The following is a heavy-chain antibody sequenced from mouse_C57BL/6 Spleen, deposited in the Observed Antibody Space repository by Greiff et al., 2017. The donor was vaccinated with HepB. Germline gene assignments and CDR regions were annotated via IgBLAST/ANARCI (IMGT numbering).Heavy chain of an antibody. V-gene: IGHV1-82*01. D-gene: IGHD2-2*01. J-gene: IGHJ3*01. CDR2: IYPGDGDT. Sequence: VQLQQSGPELVKPGASVKISCKASGYAFSSSWMNWVKQRPGKGLEWIGRIYPGDGDTNYNGKFKGKATLTADKSSSTAYMQLSSLTSEDSAVYFCARDAYGYDPASFAYWGQGTLVTVSA. CDR1: GYAFSSSW. CDR3: ARDAYGYDPASFAY.